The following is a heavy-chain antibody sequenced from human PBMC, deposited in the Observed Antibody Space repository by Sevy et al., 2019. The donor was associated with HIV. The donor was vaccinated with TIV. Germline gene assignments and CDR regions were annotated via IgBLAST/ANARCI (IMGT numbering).Heavy chain of an antibody. CDR1: GFTFSSYG. D-gene: IGHD6-13*01. Sequence: GGSLRLSCAASGFTFSSYGMHWVRQAPGKGLEWVAAIWYDGSNKYYADSVKGRFTISRDNSKNTLYLQMNSLRAEDTAVYYCARDSSSSSFDYWGQGTLVTVSS. J-gene: IGHJ4*02. CDR3: ARDSSSSSFDY. CDR2: IWYDGSNK. V-gene: IGHV3-33*01.